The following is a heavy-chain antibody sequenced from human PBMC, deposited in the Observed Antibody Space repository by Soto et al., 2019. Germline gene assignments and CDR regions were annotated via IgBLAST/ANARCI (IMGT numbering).Heavy chain of an antibody. V-gene: IGHV4-30-2*06. D-gene: IGHD4-4*01. CDR1: GVSINAGGYS. J-gene: IGHJ4*02. Sequence: QVQLQESGPGLVKPSQTLSLTCAVSGVSINAGGYSWNWIRQSPGKALEWMGHIYQSGSTYYKPSLKGRITISVDMSKNDFSLDVTSVTHADTAVYFCARGDYNDYFDLWGQGALVTVSS. CDR2: IYQSGST. CDR3: ARGDYNDYFDL.